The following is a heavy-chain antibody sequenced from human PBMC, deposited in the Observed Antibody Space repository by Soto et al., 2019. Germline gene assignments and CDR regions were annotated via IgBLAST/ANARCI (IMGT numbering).Heavy chain of an antibody. Sequence: GGSLRLSCAASGFTFDDYAMHWVRQAPGKGLEWVSGISWNSGSIGYADSVKGRFTISRDNAKNSLYLQMNSLRAEDTALYYCAKGTGITGTTAFDYWGQGTLVTVSS. CDR3: AKGTGITGTTAFDY. V-gene: IGHV3-9*01. CDR1: GFTFDDYA. D-gene: IGHD1-7*01. J-gene: IGHJ4*02. CDR2: ISWNSGSI.